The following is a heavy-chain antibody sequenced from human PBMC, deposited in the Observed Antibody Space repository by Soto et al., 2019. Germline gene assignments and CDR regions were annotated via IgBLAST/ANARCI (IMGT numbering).Heavy chain of an antibody. J-gene: IGHJ6*02. Sequence: GGSLRLSCAASGFTISGYAMHCVRQAPGKGLDWLAVISYDGTNEYYADSVKGRFTISRDNSKNTLYLQMSSLTAEDTALYYCARDLGMDVWGQGTTVTVSS. CDR3: ARDLGMDV. CDR1: GFTISGYA. V-gene: IGHV3-30-3*01. CDR2: ISYDGTNE.